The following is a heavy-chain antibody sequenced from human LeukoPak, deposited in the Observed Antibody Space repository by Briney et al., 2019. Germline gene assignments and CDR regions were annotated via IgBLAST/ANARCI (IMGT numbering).Heavy chain of an antibody. D-gene: IGHD5-12*01. V-gene: IGHV3-7*04. J-gene: IGHJ4*02. Sequence: GGSLRLSCAASGFTFSRYWMTWVRQAPGKGLEWLAHIKEDGTEIYYLDSVKGRFTISRDNAKNSLYLQMNSLRAEDTAVYYCARSRGYSGYGYFDYWGQGTLVTVSS. CDR3: ARSRGYSGYGYFDY. CDR1: GFTFSRYW. CDR2: IKEDGTEI.